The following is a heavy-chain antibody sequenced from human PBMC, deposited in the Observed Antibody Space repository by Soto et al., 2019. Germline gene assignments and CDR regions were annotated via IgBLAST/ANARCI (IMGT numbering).Heavy chain of an antibody. CDR2: ISAYNGNT. CDR1: GYTFSNYG. CDR3: ARDRLEATHYDRAREAY. V-gene: IGHV1-18*04. D-gene: IGHD3-10*02. J-gene: IGHJ4*02. Sequence: QVQLVQSGAEVKKPGASVNVSCKASGYTFSNYGISWVRQAPGQGLEWMGWISAYNGNTNYAQKLQGRVTMTTDTSTSTVYMELRSLRSADTAVYYCARDRLEATHYDRAREAYWGQGTLVIVSS.